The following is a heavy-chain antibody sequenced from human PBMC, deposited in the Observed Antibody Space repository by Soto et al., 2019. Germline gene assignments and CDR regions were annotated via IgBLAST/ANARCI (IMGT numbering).Heavy chain of an antibody. V-gene: IGHV3-30*18. CDR1: GFTFSSYG. D-gene: IGHD3-3*01. J-gene: IGHJ6*02. CDR2: ISHDGSNK. Sequence: GGSLRLSCAASGFTFSSYGMHWVRQAPGKGLEWVAVISHDGSNKYYADSVKGRFTISRDNSKNTLYLQMNSLRAEDTAVYYCAKSGFWSGYGYGMDVWGQGTTVTVSS. CDR3: AKSGFWSGYGYGMDV.